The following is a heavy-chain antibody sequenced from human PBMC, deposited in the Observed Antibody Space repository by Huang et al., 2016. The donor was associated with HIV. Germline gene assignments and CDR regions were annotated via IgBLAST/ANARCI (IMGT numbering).Heavy chain of an antibody. CDR2: IYYSGGT. CDR3: ARHERWAMVRGVPQWGFDY. J-gene: IGHJ4*02. D-gene: IGHD3-10*01. Sequence: QLQLQESGTGLVKPSETLSLTCTVSGGSISSSSYYWGWIRQPPGKGLEWIGTIYYSGGTYYNPSHKGRVTISVDTSKNQFSLKLGSVTAADTAVYYCARHERWAMVRGVPQWGFDYWGQGTLFTVSS. CDR1: GGSISSSSYY. V-gene: IGHV4-39*01.